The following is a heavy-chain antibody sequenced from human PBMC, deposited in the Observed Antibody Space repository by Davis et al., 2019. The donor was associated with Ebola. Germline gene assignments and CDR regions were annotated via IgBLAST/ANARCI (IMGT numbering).Heavy chain of an antibody. D-gene: IGHD5-18*01. CDR2: ISSSSSYI. Sequence: PGGSLRLSCAASGFTFSSYSMNWVRQAPGKGLEWVSSISSSSSYIYYADSVKGRFTISRDNAKNSLYLQMNSLRAEDTAVYYCARDSGADTAMVGGYFDYWGQGTLVTVSS. V-gene: IGHV3-21*01. CDR3: ARDSGADTAMVGGYFDY. CDR1: GFTFSSYS. J-gene: IGHJ4*02.